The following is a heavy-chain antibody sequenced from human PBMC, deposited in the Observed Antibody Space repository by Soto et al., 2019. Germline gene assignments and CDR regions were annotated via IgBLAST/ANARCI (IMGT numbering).Heavy chain of an antibody. Sequence: SQTLSLTCAISGDSVSSNSAAWNWIRQSPSRGLEWLGRTYYRSKWYNDYAVSVKSRITINPDTSKNQFSLQLNSVTPEDTAVYYCARGPTTTRLVVAATSWPRLAARGQGTLVTASS. CDR3: ARGPTTTRLVVAATSWPRLAA. J-gene: IGHJ4*02. D-gene: IGHD2-15*01. CDR2: TYYRSKWYN. CDR1: GDSVSSNSAA. V-gene: IGHV6-1*01.